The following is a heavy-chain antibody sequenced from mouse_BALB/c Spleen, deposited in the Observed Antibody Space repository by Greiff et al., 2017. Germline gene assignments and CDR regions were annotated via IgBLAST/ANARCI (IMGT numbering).Heavy chain of an antibody. J-gene: IGHJ4*01. V-gene: IGHV1-9*01. D-gene: IGHD2-1*01. CDR1: GYTFSSYW. CDR2: ILPGSGST. CDR3: ASYYGNLYAMDY. Sequence: QVQLQQSGAELMKPGASVKISCKATGYTFSSYWIEWVKQRPGHGLEWIGEILPGSGSTNYNEKFEGKATFTADTSSNTAYMQLSSLTSEDSAVYYCASYYGNLYAMDYWGQGTSVTVSS.